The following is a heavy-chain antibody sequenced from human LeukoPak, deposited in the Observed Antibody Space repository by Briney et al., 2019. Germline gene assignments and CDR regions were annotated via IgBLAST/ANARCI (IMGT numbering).Heavy chain of an antibody. CDR3: TTEGVYGGNS. CDR1: GFTFSNAW. CDR2: IHSNPEGGTT. V-gene: IGHV3-15*01. Sequence: PGGSPRLSCVASGFTFSNAWMSWVRQAPGKGLEWVGRIHSNPEGGTTGYAAPVKGRFTISRDDSKNTLYLQMNSLKTEDTAVYYCTTEGVYGGNSWGQGTLVTVSS. D-gene: IGHD4-23*01. J-gene: IGHJ4*02.